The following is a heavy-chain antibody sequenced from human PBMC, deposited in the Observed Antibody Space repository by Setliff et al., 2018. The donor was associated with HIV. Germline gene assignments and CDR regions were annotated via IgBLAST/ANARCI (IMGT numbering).Heavy chain of an antibody. V-gene: IGHV4-59*10. CDR3: ARHAPGSAYGDAYHFDH. CDR1: GGSFSGYY. CDR2: FYTSGST. D-gene: IGHD4-17*01. Sequence: SETLSLTCAVYGGSFSGYYWSWIRQPAGKGLEWIGRFYTSGSTNYNPSLKSRVTMSVDTSKNQFSLKLSSVTAADTAVYYCARHAPGSAYGDAYHFDHWGQGTLVTVSS. J-gene: IGHJ4*02.